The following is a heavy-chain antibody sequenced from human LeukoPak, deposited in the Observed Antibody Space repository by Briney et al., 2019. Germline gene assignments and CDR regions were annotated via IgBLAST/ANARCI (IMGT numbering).Heavy chain of an antibody. J-gene: IGHJ5*02. Sequence: GGSLRLSCAASGFSFSSYAMTWVRQAPGKGLEGVSVISGSGDSTYYADSVKGRFTISRDNSKNTLYLQMNSLRDEDTAVYYCANVGDYGGANWFDPWGQGTLVTVSS. D-gene: IGHD4-23*01. CDR1: GFSFSSYA. CDR3: ANVGDYGGANWFDP. V-gene: IGHV3-23*01. CDR2: ISGSGDST.